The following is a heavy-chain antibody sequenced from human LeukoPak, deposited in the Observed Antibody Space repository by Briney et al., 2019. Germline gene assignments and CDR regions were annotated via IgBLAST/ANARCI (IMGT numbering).Heavy chain of an antibody. CDR3: AREGIAEANYYYYYGMDV. CDR2: INPNSGGT. Sequence: ASVKVSCKASGYTFTGYYMHWVRQAPGQGLGWMGWINPNSGGTNYAQKFQGRVTMTRDTSISTAYMELSRLRSDDTAVYYCAREGIAEANYYYYYGMDVWGQGTTVTVSS. CDR1: GYTFTGYY. D-gene: IGHD6-19*01. J-gene: IGHJ6*02. V-gene: IGHV1-2*02.